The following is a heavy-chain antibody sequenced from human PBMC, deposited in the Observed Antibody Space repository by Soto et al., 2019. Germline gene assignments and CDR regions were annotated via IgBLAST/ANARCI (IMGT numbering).Heavy chain of an antibody. CDR2: ISSTTNYI. Sequence: PGGSLRLSCAASGFTFTRYSMNWVRQAPGKRLEWVSSISSTTNYIYYGDSMKGRFTISRDNAKNSLYLEMNSLRAEDTAVYYCARESEDLTSNFDYWGQGXLVKVSS. V-gene: IGHV3-21*03. J-gene: IGHJ4*02. CDR1: GFTFTRYS. CDR3: ARESEDLTSNFDY.